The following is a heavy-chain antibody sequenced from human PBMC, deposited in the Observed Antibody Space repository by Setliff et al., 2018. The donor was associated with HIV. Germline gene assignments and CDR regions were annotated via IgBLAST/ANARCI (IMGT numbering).Heavy chain of an antibody. J-gene: IGHJ4*02. CDR3: ARGPPIVVVPAALLTIDH. CDR2: ISAYNGNT. CDR1: GYTFTSYG. Sequence: ASVKVSCKASGYTFTSYGISWVRQAPGQGLEWMGWISAYNGNTKYSQKLQGRVTMTTDTSTSTAYMELRSLRSDDTAVYYCARGPPIVVVPAALLTIDHWGQGTLVTVSS. V-gene: IGHV1-18*01. D-gene: IGHD2-2*01.